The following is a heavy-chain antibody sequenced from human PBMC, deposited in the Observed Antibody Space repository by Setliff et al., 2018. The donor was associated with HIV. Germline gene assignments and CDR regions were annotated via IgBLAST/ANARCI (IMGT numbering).Heavy chain of an antibody. CDR2: INHSGST. Sequence: SETLSLTCAVYGGSFSGYYWSWIRQPPGKGLEWIGEINHSGSTHYNPSLKSRVTISVDTSKNQFSLKLSSVTAADTAVYYCARDSRYYAPYYYYYYMDVWGKGTTVTVSS. CDR3: ARDSRYYAPYYYYYYMDV. D-gene: IGHD2-2*01. V-gene: IGHV4-34*09. CDR1: GGSFSGYY. J-gene: IGHJ6*03.